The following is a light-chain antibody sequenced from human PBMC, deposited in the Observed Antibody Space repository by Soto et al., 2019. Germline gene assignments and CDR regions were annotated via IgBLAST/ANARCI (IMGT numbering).Light chain of an antibody. Sequence: DIVMTQSPSTLSVSPGERATLSCRASQSVTNNVAWYQQKPGQPPRLLIYSASTRSAGVPARFSGSGYGRQFSLTISSLQSEDVVIYHCYQHNNWPPWTFGQGTKVEV. J-gene: IGKJ1*01. CDR3: YQHNNWPPWT. CDR2: SAS. CDR1: QSVTNN. V-gene: IGKV3-15*01.